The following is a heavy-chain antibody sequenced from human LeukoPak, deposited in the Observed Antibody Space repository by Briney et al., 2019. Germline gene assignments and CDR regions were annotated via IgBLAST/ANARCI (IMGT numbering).Heavy chain of an antibody. V-gene: IGHV4-4*07. CDR3: ARSGCSGGSCSLGANWFDP. D-gene: IGHD2-15*01. J-gene: IGHJ5*02. CDR1: GGSISSYY. Sequence: SETLSLTCTVSGGSISSYYWSWIRQPAGKGLEWIGRIYTSGSTNYNPSLKSRVTISVDTSKNQFSLKLSSVTAADTAVYYCARSGCSGGSCSLGANWFDPWGQGTLVTVSS. CDR2: IYTSGST.